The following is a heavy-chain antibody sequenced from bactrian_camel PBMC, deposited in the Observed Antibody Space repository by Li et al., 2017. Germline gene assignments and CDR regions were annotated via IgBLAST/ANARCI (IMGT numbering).Heavy chain of an antibody. D-gene: IGHD6*01. J-gene: IGHJ4*01. CDR3: AAGGSGFNCLSSARQYNY. CDR1: GSIQRTNC. CDR2: DNGVGTT. V-gene: IGHV3S53*01. Sequence: HVQLVESGGGSVQAGGSLRLSCAASGSIQRTNCMGWFRQAPGKERDWVATDNGVGTTYYGDSVKGRFAISRDNAKNTVYLQMNNLKPEDTGMYYCAAGGSGFNCLSSARQYNYWGQGTQVTVS.